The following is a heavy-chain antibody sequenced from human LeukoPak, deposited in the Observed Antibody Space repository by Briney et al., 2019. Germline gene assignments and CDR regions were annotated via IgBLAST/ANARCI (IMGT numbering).Heavy chain of an antibody. CDR2: ISGSGDST. Sequence: GGSLRLSCAASGFTFSSYAMSWVRQAQGKGLEWVSTISGSGDSTYHADSVKGRFTISRDNSKNRLYLQMNSLRAEDTAVYYCAINGVYWGQGTLVTVSS. D-gene: IGHD3-10*01. V-gene: IGHV3-23*01. J-gene: IGHJ4*02. CDR3: AINGVY. CDR1: GFTFSSYA.